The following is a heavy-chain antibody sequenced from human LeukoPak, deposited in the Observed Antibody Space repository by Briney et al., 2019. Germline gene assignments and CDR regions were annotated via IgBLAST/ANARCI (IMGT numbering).Heavy chain of an antibody. CDR2: IYYRGST. CDR1: GGSISNYY. Sequence: SETLSLTCTVSGGSISNYYWSWIRQPPGKGLEWIGYIYYRGSTNYNPSLKSRDTISVDTSKNQLSLKLTSVTAADTAVYYCARDHDSSGYYYVGGWFDPWGQGTLVTVSS. CDR3: ARDHDSSGYYYVGGWFDP. V-gene: IGHV4-59*01. J-gene: IGHJ5*02. D-gene: IGHD3-22*01.